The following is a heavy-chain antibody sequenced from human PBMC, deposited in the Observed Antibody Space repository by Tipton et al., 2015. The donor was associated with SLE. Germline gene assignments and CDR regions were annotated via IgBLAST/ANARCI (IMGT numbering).Heavy chain of an antibody. J-gene: IGHJ3*02. V-gene: IGHV3-74*01. CDR1: GFTFSSYW. Sequence: SLRLSCEASGFTFSSYWMHWVRQGPGKGLVWVSGINREGSDTRYGDSAKGRFTISRDNAKNTLYLQMHSLRVDDTAVYYCGRGGPPIALDIWGRGTTVSVSS. CDR3: GRGGPPIALDI. CDR2: INREGSDT.